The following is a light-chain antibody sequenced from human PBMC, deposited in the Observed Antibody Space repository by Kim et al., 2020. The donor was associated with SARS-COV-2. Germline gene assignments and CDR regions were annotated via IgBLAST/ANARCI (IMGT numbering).Light chain of an antibody. Sequence: EIVLTQSPGTLSLSPGERATLSCRTRQSVCSHCLAWYQQRPGQAPRLLIYSVSTRATGIPDRFSGSGSGIDFTLTISRLEPEDFAVYYCQQYGVAPPYTFGQGTKLEI. CDR1: QSVCSHC. J-gene: IGKJ2*01. V-gene: IGKV3-20*01. CDR3: QQYGVAPPYT. CDR2: SVS.